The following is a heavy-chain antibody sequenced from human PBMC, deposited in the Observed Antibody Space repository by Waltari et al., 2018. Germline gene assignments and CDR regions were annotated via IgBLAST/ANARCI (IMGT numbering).Heavy chain of an antibody. J-gene: IGHJ3*02. D-gene: IGHD3-10*01. V-gene: IGHV4-61*02. CDR3: ARDPPQLADAFDI. CDR1: GGSISSGSYY. CDR2: IYTSGST. Sequence: QVQLQESGPGLVKPSETLSLTCSVSGGSISSGSYYWTWIRQPAGKGLGWIGRIYTSGSTNYNPSVRSRLTISVDTSNSQFSLKLSSVTAADTAVYYCARDPPQLADAFDIWGQGTMVTVSS.